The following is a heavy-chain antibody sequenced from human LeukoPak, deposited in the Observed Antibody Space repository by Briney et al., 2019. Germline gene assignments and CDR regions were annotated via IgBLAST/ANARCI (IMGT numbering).Heavy chain of an antibody. J-gene: IGHJ4*02. D-gene: IGHD4-17*01. CDR1: GGSISSGNW. V-gene: IGHV4-4*02. Sequence: PSGTLSLTCAVSGGSISSGNWWSRVRQPPGKGLEWIGEIYHSGNTVYNPPLKSRVTISVDNSKNQFSLKLTSVTAADTAVYYCARNGDSASVVDWGQGTPVTVSS. CDR2: IYHSGNT. CDR3: ARNGDSASVVD.